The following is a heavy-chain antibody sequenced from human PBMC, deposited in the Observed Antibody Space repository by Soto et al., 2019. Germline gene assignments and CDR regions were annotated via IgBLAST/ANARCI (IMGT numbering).Heavy chain of an antibody. V-gene: IGHV3-23*01. D-gene: IGHD1-26*01. CDR3: AKDLYVQPPSGWFDP. CDR1: GLPFSDHA. CDR2: ITGRGDST. Sequence: PGGSLRLSCAASGLPFSDHAVHWVRQTPGKGLEWVSAITGRGDSTYYADSVKGRFTISRDNSKSTLYLQMMSLRAEDTAVYYCAKDLYVQPPSGWFDPWGQGTVVTVSS. J-gene: IGHJ5*02.